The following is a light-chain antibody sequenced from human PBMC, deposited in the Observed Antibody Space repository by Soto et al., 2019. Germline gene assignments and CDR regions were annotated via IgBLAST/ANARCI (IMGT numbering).Light chain of an antibody. J-gene: IGKJ2*01. V-gene: IGKV3-15*01. CDR3: QQYNNWPPT. Sequence: EIVMTQSPSTLSVSPGERATLSCMASQSVSSNLAWYQQKPGQAPRLLIYGASTRDTGIPARFGGSGSGTEFTLTISSLQSEDFAVYYCQQYNNWPPTFGQGTKLEIK. CDR2: GAS. CDR1: QSVSSN.